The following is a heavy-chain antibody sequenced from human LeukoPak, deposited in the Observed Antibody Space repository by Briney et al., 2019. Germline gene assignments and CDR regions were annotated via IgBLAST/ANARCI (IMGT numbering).Heavy chain of an antibody. CDR1: GYTFTGYY. CDR3: ARYSGYCSSTSCYTVAAFDI. CDR2: INPNSGGT. V-gene: IGHV1-2*02. J-gene: IGHJ3*02. Sequence: ASVKVSCKASGYTFTGYYMHWVRQAPGQGLEWMGWINPNSGGTNYEKKFQGRVTMTRDTSISTAYMELSRLRSDDTAVYYCARYSGYCSSTSCYTVAAFDIWGQGTMVTVSS. D-gene: IGHD2-2*02.